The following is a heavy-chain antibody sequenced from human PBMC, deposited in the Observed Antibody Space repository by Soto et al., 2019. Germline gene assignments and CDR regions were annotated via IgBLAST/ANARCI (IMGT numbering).Heavy chain of an antibody. CDR2: INSDGSST. CDR3: ARVPRTRAAGTTWGWFDP. Sequence: GGSLILSCAASGFTFSSYWMHWVRQAPGKGLVWVSRINSDGSSTSYADSVKGRFTISRDNAKNTLYLQMNSLRAEDTAVYYCARVPRTRAAGTTWGWFDPWGQGTLVTVSS. V-gene: IGHV3-74*01. D-gene: IGHD6-13*01. J-gene: IGHJ5*02. CDR1: GFTFSSYW.